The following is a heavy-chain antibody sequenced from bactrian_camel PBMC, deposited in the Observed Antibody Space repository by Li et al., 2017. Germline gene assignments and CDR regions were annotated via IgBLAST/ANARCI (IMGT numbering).Heavy chain of an antibody. Sequence: QVQLVESGGGSVQAGGSLRLSCVGSGYSGTPYCAGWFRQAPGKEREGVASLASDGSSTYANSLKGRFTISQDKGKSTVDLQMNNLKPDDTATYYCAASRFYLRGKWTQFNVWGQGTQVTVS. CDR3: AASRFYLRGKWTQFNV. CDR1: GYSGTPYC. J-gene: IGHJ4*01. CDR2: LASDGSS. V-gene: IGHV3S53*01. D-gene: IGHD1*01.